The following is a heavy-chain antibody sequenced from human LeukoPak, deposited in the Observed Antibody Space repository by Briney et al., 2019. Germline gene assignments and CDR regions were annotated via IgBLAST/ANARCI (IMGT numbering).Heavy chain of an antibody. V-gene: IGHV4-61*02. CDR3: ARADESLVYGMDV. J-gene: IGHJ6*02. CDR2: IYTDGTT. Sequence: SETLSLTCTVSGGSISSGSYYWSWIRQPAGKGLEWIGRIYTDGTTNYNPSLKSRVTISVDTSKNQFSLKLSSVTAADTAIYYCARADESLVYGMDVWGPGTTVIVSS. CDR1: GGSISSGSYY.